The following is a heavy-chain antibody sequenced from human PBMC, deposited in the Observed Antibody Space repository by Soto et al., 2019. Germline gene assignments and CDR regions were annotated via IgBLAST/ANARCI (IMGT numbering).Heavy chain of an antibody. J-gene: IGHJ4*02. D-gene: IGHD2-15*01. CDR1: GFSLSTSGVG. CDR3: AHRGYCSGGSCYPRLKYFDY. CDR2: IYWDDDK. Sequence: QITLKESGPTLVNPTQTLTLTCTFSGFSLSTSGVGVGWIRQPPGKALEWLALIYWDDDKRYSPSLKSRLTITKDTSKNQVVLTMTNMDPVDTATYYCAHRGYCSGGSCYPRLKYFDYWGQGTLVTVSS. V-gene: IGHV2-5*02.